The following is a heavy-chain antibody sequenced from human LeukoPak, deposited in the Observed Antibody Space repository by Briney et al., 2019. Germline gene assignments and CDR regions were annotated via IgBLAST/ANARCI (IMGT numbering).Heavy chain of an antibody. V-gene: IGHV5-51*01. J-gene: IGHJ3*02. Sequence: GESLKISCKGSGYSFTNYWIGWVRQMPGKGLEWMGIIYPGDSDTRYSPSFQGQVTISADKSISTAYLQWSSLKASDTAMYYCARHGGGRPSSGYYIWLGAFDIWGQGTMVT. D-gene: IGHD3-22*01. CDR3: ARHGGGRPSSGYYIWLGAFDI. CDR1: GYSFTNYW. CDR2: IYPGDSDT.